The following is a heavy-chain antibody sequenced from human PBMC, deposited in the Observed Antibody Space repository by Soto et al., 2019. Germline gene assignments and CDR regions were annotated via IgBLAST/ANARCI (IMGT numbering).Heavy chain of an antibody. CDR1: GGSISSGGYS. Sequence: QLQLQESGSGLVKPSQTLSLTCAVSGGSISSGGYSWSWIRQPPGKGLEWIGYIYHSGSTYYNPFLKSRVTISVDRSKNQFSLKLSSVTAADTAVYYCASTVTTNWYFDLWGRGTLVTVSS. D-gene: IGHD4-17*01. V-gene: IGHV4-30-2*01. J-gene: IGHJ2*01. CDR3: ASTVTTNWYFDL. CDR2: IYHSGST.